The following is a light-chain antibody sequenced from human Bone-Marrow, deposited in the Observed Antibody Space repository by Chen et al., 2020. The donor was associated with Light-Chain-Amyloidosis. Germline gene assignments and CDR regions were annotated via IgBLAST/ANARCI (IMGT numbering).Light chain of an antibody. CDR2: GSS. CDR1: QTISSNY. CDR3: QQYGTSPLT. Sequence: EIVLTQSPGTLSLSPGEGANLSCRASQTISSNYLTWYQQKFGQVPRLLIYGSSSRATGIPDRFTGSGSGTDFTLTINRLEPEDFAMYDCQQYGTSPLTFGGGTKVEIK. V-gene: IGKV3-20*01. J-gene: IGKJ4*01.